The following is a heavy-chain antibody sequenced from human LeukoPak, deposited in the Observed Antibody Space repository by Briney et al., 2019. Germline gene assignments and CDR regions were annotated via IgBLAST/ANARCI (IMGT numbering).Heavy chain of an antibody. D-gene: IGHD3-16*02. CDR1: GYSFTTYY. Sequence: GASVKVSCKASGYSFTTYYMHWVRQAPGQGLEWMGIINPSGGSTSYAEKFQGRVTMTRDTSTSTVYMEVSSLRSEDTAVYYCARGPGYDYIWGRYRLTSPHDAFDIWGQGTMVTVSS. CDR3: ARGPGYDYIWGRYRLTSPHDAFDI. J-gene: IGHJ3*02. V-gene: IGHV1-46*01. CDR2: INPSGGST.